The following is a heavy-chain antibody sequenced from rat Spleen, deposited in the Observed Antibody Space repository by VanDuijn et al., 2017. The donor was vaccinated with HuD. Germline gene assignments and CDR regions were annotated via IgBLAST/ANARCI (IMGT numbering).Heavy chain of an antibody. V-gene: IGHV5-25*01. D-gene: IGHD1-6*01. CDR3: TRIMYTTDYYPYYWYFDF. J-gene: IGHJ1*01. Sequence: EVELVESGGGLVQPGRSMKLSCAASGFTFSNYGMAWVRQAPTKGLEWVASISTSGGSTYYRDSVKGRFTISRDNAKSTLYLQMDSLRSEDTATYYCTRIMYTTDYYPYYWYFDFWGPGTMVTVSS. CDR1: GFTFSNYG. CDR2: ISTSGGST.